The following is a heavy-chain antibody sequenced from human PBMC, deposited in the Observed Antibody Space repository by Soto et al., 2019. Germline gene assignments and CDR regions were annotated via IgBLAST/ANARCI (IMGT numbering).Heavy chain of an antibody. Sequence: SETLSLTCTVSCGSISSVGYYWGWIRQHPGKCLEWIGYIYYSGIXXYNPSLKXXVTISVDTSNXQFSLXLISVTSADTAVYYCARDRHGPSVMDVWGQGTPVXVSS. D-gene: IGHD4-17*01. CDR2: IYYSGIX. J-gene: IGHJ6*02. V-gene: IGHV4-31*01. CDR1: CGSISSVGYY. CDR3: ARDRHGPSVMDV.